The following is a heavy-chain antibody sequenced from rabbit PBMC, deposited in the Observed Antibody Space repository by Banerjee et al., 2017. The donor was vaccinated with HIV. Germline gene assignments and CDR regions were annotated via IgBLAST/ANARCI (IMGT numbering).Heavy chain of an antibody. CDR1: GFSFSSSYY. D-gene: IGHD1-1*01. CDR2: IYAGSSGST. Sequence: QSLEESGGDLVKPGASLTLTCTASGFSFSSSYYMCWVRQAPGKGLEWIACIYAGSSGSTYYASWAKGRFTISKTSSTTVTLQMTSLTVADTATYFCARAPVSGNGAPYYFNLWGQGTLVTVS. CDR3: ARAPVSGNGAPYYFNL. V-gene: IGHV1S40*01. J-gene: IGHJ4*01.